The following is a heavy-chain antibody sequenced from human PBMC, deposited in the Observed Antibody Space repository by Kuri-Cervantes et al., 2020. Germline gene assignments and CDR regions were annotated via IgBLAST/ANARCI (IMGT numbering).Heavy chain of an antibody. CDR3: ATYSGSYGDY. V-gene: IGHV4-4*02. CDR1: GGSISSSNW. CDR2: IYHSGST. J-gene: IGHJ4*02. D-gene: IGHD1-26*01. Sequence: SETLSLTCAVSGGSISSSNWWSWVRQPPGKGLEWIGEIYHSGSTNYNPSLKSRVTISIDTSKNQFSLKVTSVTAADTAVYYCATYSGSYGDYWGQGTLVTVSS.